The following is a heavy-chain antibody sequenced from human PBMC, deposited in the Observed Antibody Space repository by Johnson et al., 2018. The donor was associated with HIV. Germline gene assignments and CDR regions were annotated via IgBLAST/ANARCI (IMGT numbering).Heavy chain of an antibody. V-gene: IGHV3-30*04. D-gene: IGHD5-12*01. CDR1: GFTFSSYA. CDR3: ARDAKVGYGDAFDI. J-gene: IGHJ3*02. CDR2: ISYDGSEK. Sequence: QVQLVESGGGVVQPGRSLRLSCAASGFTFSSYAMHWVRQAPGKGLEWVAVISYDGSEKYYADSVKGRFTISRDNSKNTLYLQMNSLRAEDTAVFYCARDAKVGYGDAFDIWGHGTMVTVSS.